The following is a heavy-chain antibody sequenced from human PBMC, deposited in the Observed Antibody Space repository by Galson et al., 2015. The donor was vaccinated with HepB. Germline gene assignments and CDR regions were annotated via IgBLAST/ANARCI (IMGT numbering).Heavy chain of an antibody. D-gene: IGHD6-13*01. CDR1: GFTFSGSG. J-gene: IGHJ6*02. CDR3: TRPGYGSSWFLDYSHGMDN. Sequence: LRLSCAASGFTFSGSGIHWVRLASGKGLEWVGRIRNRANNYATAYAASVRGRFTVSRDDSKNTAYLQMNSLKTEDAAVYYCTRPGYGSSWFLDYSHGMDNWGQGTTVIVS. V-gene: IGHV3-73*01. CDR2: IRNRANNYAT.